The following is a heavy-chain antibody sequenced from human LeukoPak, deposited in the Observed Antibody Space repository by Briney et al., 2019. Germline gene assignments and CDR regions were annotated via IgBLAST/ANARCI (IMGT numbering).Heavy chain of an antibody. CDR2: ISSSASTI. V-gene: IGHV3-48*03. Sequence: GGSLRLSCAASGFSLSSYEMNWVRQAPGKGLEWVSYISSSASTIYYADSVKGRFTISRDNAKNSLYLQMNSLGAEDTAVYYCATPPSSSWSLFDYSGQGTLVTVYS. CDR1: GFSLSSYE. CDR3: ATPPSSSWSLFDY. D-gene: IGHD6-13*01. J-gene: IGHJ4*02.